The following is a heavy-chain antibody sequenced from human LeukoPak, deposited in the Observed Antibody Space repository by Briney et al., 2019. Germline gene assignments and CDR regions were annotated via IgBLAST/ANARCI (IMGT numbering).Heavy chain of an antibody. CDR2: ISPSGDNT. J-gene: IGHJ4*02. CDR3: ARGNQGGATTFDY. D-gene: IGHD1-26*01. CDR1: GYTFMDYY. V-gene: IGHV1-46*01. Sequence: ASVKVSCKAFGYTFMDYYMHWVRQAPGQGPEWMGIISPSGDNTNYAQKFQGRVTMTRNTSISTAYMELSSLRSEDTAVYYCARGNQGGATTFDYWGQGTLVTVSS.